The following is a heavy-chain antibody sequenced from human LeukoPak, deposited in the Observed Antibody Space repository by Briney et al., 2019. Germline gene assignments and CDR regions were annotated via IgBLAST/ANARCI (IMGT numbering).Heavy chain of an antibody. D-gene: IGHD4-17*01. CDR1: GGSISSGGYY. Sequence: SETLSLTCTVSGGSISSGGYYWSWIRQHPGKGLEWIGYIYYSGSTYYNPSLKSRVTISVDTSKNQFSLKLSSVTAADTAVYYCARGTSVTTLNYFDYWGQETLVTVSS. CDR2: IYYSGST. CDR3: ARGTSVTTLNYFDY. J-gene: IGHJ4*02. V-gene: IGHV4-31*03.